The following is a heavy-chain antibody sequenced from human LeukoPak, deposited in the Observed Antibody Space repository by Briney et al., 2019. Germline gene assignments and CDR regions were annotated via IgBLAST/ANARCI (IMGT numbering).Heavy chain of an antibody. D-gene: IGHD3-22*01. CDR1: GYTFTSYG. J-gene: IGHJ4*02. V-gene: IGHV1-18*01. Sequence: ASVKVSCKASGYTFTSYGISWVRQAPGQGLEWMGWISAYNGNTNYAQKLQGRVTITTDTSTSTAYMEMRSLRSDDTAVYYCARLGTYYYDSSGYYDTISRAFDYWGQGTLVTVSS. CDR2: ISAYNGNT. CDR3: ARLGTYYYDSSGYYDTISRAFDY.